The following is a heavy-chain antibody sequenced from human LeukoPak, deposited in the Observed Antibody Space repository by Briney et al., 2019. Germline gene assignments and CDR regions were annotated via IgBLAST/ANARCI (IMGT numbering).Heavy chain of an antibody. V-gene: IGHV3-11*01. J-gene: IGHJ4*02. CDR2: ITSSGTNM. CDR1: GFTFSDYY. CDR3: AKDSPPHLY. Sequence: GGSLRLSCAASGFTFSDYYMSWIRQAPGKGLEWVSYITSSGTNMYYADSVKGRFTISRDNAKNSLYLQMNSLRAEDTAVYYCAKDSPPHLYWGQGTLVTVSS.